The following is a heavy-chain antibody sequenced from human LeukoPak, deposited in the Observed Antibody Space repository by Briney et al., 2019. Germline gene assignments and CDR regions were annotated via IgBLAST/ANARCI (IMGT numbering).Heavy chain of an antibody. J-gene: IGHJ4*02. CDR3: ARRHANNYDSSGYYFDY. Sequence: SETLSLTRAVYGGSFSGYYWSWIRQPPGKGLEWIGEVNHSGSTNYNPSLKSRVTISVDTSKNQFSLKLSSVTAADTAVYYCARRHANNYDSSGYYFDYWGQGTLVTVSS. V-gene: IGHV4-34*01. CDR2: VNHSGST. D-gene: IGHD3-22*01. CDR1: GGSFSGYY.